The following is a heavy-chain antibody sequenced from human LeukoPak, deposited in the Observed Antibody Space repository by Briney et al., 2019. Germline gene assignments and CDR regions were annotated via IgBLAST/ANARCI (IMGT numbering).Heavy chain of an antibody. CDR1: GGSISSGGYY. Sequence: SQTLSLTCTVSGGSISSGGYYWSWIRQHPGKGLEWIGYIYYSGSTYYNPSLKSRVTISVDTSKNQFSLKLSSVTAADTAVYYCARGESRDSSGYYYHYWGQGTLVTVSS. CDR2: IYYSGST. D-gene: IGHD3-22*01. J-gene: IGHJ4*02. V-gene: IGHV4-31*03. CDR3: ARGESRDSSGYYYHY.